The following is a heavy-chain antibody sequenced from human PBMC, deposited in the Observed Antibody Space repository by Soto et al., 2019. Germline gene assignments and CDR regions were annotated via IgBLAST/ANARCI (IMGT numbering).Heavy chain of an antibody. D-gene: IGHD3-16*01. Sequence: QVQLVESGGGVVQPGTSLRLSCVGSGFTFRPNVIHWVRQPPGKGLEWVALTSHDGSNNFYGASVKGRFTISRHNSRNTVELQMDSPTFEDTALDYGARWGTTGGLDVGGQGTLVSVSS. CDR1: GFTFRPNV. CDR3: ARWGTTGGLDV. J-gene: IGHJ4*02. CDR2: TSHDGSNN. V-gene: IGHV3-33*05.